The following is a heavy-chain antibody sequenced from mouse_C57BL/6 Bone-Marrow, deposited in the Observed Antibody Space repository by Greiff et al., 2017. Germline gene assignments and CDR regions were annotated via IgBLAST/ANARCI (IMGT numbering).Heavy chain of an antibody. Sequence: VQLQQSGAELARPGASVKLSCKASGYTFTSYGISWVKQRTGQGLEWSGEIYPRSGNTYYNEKFKGKATLTADKSSSTAYMELRSLTSEDSAVYFCARLGYPGLVAYWGQGTLVTVSA. J-gene: IGHJ3*01. D-gene: IGHD3-1*01. V-gene: IGHV1-81*01. CDR3: ARLGYPGLVAY. CDR1: GYTFTSYG. CDR2: IYPRSGNT.